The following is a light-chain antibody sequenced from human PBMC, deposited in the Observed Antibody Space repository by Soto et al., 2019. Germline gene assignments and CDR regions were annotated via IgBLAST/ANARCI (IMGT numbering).Light chain of an antibody. CDR2: GAS. Sequence: DIQMTQSPSSLSATGGDRVTITCRASQSISIYLNWYQQKPGKAPKLLIYGASSLQSGVPSRFSGSGSGTHFTLIISSLQPEDFATYYCQQSYSTPYTFGQGTNVEIK. CDR1: QSISIY. J-gene: IGKJ2*01. V-gene: IGKV1-39*01. CDR3: QQSYSTPYT.